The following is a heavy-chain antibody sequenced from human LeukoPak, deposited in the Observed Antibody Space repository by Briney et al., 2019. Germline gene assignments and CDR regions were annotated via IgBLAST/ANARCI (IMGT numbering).Heavy chain of an antibody. CDR1: GFTFSSYS. J-gene: IGHJ3*02. CDR2: IRYDGSNK. D-gene: IGHD6-6*01. V-gene: IGHV3-30*02. CDR3: AKIPGQLEDI. Sequence: GGSLRLSCAASGFTFSSYSMNWVRQAPGKGLEWVAFIRYDGSNKYYADSVKGRFTISRDNSKNTLYLQMNSLRAEDTAVYYCAKIPGQLEDIWGQGTMVTVSS.